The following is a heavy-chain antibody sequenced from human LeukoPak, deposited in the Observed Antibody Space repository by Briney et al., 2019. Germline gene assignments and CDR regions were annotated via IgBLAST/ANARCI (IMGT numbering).Heavy chain of an antibody. J-gene: IGHJ6*03. CDR1: GYTFSIYN. V-gene: IGHV1-46*01. CDR2: INPSGGT. Sequence: GASVKVSCKASGYTFSIYNMHWVRQAPGQGLEWMGIINPSGGTSYAQKLQGRITMTRDTSTSTLLMELSSLRSEDTAVYYCARAYSNHGYYYYYYMDVWGKGTTVTVSS. CDR3: ARAYSNHGYYYYYYMDV. D-gene: IGHD4-11*01.